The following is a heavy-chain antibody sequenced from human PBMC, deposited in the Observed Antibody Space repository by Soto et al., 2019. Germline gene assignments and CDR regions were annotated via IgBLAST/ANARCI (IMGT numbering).Heavy chain of an antibody. J-gene: IGHJ6*02. CDR3: ARPTVLVPAAFYALDV. CDR1: GYTFTNYA. D-gene: IGHD2-2*01. V-gene: IGHV1-3*01. Sequence: ASVKVSCKASGYTFTNYAMHWLRQAPGQRLEWMGWINAGNGNTRYSQKFQGRVTITRDTSASTAYMELSSLRTEDTAVYFCARPTVLVPAAFYALDVWGQGTTVTVSS. CDR2: INAGNGNT.